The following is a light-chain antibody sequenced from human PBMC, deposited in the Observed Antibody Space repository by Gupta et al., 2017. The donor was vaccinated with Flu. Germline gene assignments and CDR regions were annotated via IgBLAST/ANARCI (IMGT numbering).Light chain of an antibody. CDR2: LGS. CDR3: MQALQMPRT. Sequence: ILLHRKGYNSLDLYLQKPGQSPQLLIYLGSNRASVVPDRFSGSGSGTDFTLRISRVEAGGFGCDFFMQALQMPRTFGPGTRVEIK. V-gene: IGKV2-28*01. CDR1: ILLHRKGYNS. J-gene: IGKJ1*01.